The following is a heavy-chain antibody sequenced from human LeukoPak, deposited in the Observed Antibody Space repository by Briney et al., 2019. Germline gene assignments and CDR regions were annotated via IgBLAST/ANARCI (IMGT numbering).Heavy chain of an antibody. CDR2: IWYDGSNK. D-gene: IGHD3-22*01. V-gene: IGHV3-33*01. J-gene: IGHJ4*02. CDR3: ARGQTLNHYDSSGYYRDPSSTYYFDY. Sequence: PGGSLRLSCAASGFTFSSYGMHWVRQAPGKGLEWVAVIWYDGSNKYYADSVKGRFTISRDNSKNTLYLQMNSLRAEDTAVYYCARGQTLNHYDSSGYYRDPSSTYYFDYWGQGTLVTVSS. CDR1: GFTFSSYG.